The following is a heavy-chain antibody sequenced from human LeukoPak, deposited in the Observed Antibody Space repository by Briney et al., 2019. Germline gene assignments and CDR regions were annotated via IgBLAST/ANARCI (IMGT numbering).Heavy chain of an antibody. CDR2: INPNSGGT. J-gene: IGHJ4*02. CDR1: GYTFTGYY. Sequence: GASVTVSCKASGYTFTGYYMHWVRQAPGQGLEWMGRINPNSGGTNYAQKFQGRVTMTRDTSISTAYMELSRLRSDDTAVYYCARGIRNIVLMVYAIGYWGQGTLVTVSS. V-gene: IGHV1-2*06. D-gene: IGHD2-8*01. CDR3: ARGIRNIVLMVYAIGY.